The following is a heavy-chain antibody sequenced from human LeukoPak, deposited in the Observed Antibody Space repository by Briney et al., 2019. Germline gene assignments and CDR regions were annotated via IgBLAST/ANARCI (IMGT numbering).Heavy chain of an antibody. D-gene: IGHD1-26*01. CDR2: IYTIGNA. CDR1: GGSFSGYY. V-gene: IGHV4-4*07. CDR3: ARDRFLGSYSWLDY. Sequence: PSETLSLTCAVYGGSFSGYYWNWIRQPAGKELEWIGRIYTIGNANYNPSLKSRVTISLDTSKNQFSLKLSSVTAADTAVYYCARDRFLGSYSWLDYWGQGALVTVSS. J-gene: IGHJ4*02.